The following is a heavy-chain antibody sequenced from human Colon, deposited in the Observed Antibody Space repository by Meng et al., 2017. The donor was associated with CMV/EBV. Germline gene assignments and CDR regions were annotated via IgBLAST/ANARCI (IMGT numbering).Heavy chain of an antibody. CDR3: ARGRPNWSGVLDY. Sequence: QVQLGQLGAEVKGPGASVLVSCRSSGYTFTSYGINWVRQAPGQGLEWMGWISGSTGYTNRAQKFQGRVTMTTDTSTSTAYLALTSLTSNDTAVYYCARGRPNWSGVLDYWGQGTLVTVSS. D-gene: IGHD1-1*01. V-gene: IGHV1-18*01. CDR2: ISGSTGYT. CDR1: GYTFTSYG. J-gene: IGHJ4*02.